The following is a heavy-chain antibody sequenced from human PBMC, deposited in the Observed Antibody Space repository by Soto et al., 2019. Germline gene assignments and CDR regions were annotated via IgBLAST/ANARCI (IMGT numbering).Heavy chain of an antibody. CDR2: IYYSAST. Sequence: SETLSLTSTVSGGPINSGNYYWSWIRQHPGKGLEWIGYIYYSASTYYNPSLQSRVTIAADTTKSHLSLSLRVVTAADTAVYYCVRGSSSYQFDPWGQGTLVPVSS. CDR3: VRGSSSYQFDP. J-gene: IGHJ5*02. D-gene: IGHD6-6*01. CDR1: GGPINSGNYY. V-gene: IGHV4-31*03.